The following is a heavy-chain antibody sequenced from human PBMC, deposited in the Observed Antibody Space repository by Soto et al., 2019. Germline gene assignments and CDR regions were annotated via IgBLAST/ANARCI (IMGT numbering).Heavy chain of an antibody. Sequence: QVQLVQSGAEVKKPGSSVKVSCKASGGTFSSYTISWVRQAPGQGLEWMGRIIPILGIANYAQKFQGRVTITADKSTSTAYMELSSLRSEDTAVYYCAREHGVQRERRGYSYGMDVWGQGTTVTVSS. J-gene: IGHJ6*02. CDR2: IIPILGIA. D-gene: IGHD1-1*01. CDR1: GGTFSSYT. CDR3: AREHGVQRERRGYSYGMDV. V-gene: IGHV1-69*08.